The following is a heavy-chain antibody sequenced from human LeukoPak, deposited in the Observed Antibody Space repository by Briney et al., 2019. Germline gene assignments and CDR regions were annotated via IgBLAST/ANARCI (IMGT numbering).Heavy chain of an antibody. V-gene: IGHV3-48*03. Sequence: GGSLRLSCAASGFTFSSYEMNWVRQAPGKGLEWVSYISSSGSTIYYADSVKGRFTISRDNAKNSLYLQMNSLRAEDTAVYYCARDPGIADRSFDYWGQGTLVTVSS. CDR2: ISSSGSTI. J-gene: IGHJ4*02. D-gene: IGHD6-13*01. CDR1: GFTFSSYE. CDR3: ARDPGIADRSFDY.